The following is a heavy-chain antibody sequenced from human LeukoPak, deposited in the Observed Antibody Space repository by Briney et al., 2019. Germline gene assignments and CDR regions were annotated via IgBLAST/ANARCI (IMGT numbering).Heavy chain of an antibody. Sequence: SETLSLTCTVSGGSISSSSYYWGWIRQPPGKGLEWIGSIYYSGSTYYNPSLKSRVTISVDTSKNQFSLKLSSVTAADTAVYYCAQGGVVPAAPFDYWGQGTLVTVSS. CDR3: AQGGVVPAAPFDY. V-gene: IGHV4-39*01. CDR1: GGSISSSSYY. CDR2: IYYSGST. D-gene: IGHD2-2*01. J-gene: IGHJ4*02.